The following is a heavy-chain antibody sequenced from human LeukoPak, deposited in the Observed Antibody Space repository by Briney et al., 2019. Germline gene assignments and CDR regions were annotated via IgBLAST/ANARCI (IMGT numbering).Heavy chain of an antibody. Sequence: PSETLSLTCPVSGYSISSGYYWGWIRQPPGKGLEWIGSIYHSGSTYYNPSLKSRVTISVDTSKNQFSLKPSSVTAADTAVYYCARAYTSYYYDSSGYHYYFDYWGQGTLVTVSS. CDR1: GYSISSGYY. D-gene: IGHD3-22*01. J-gene: IGHJ4*02. CDR3: ARAYTSYYYDSSGYHYYFDY. V-gene: IGHV4-38-2*02. CDR2: IYHSGST.